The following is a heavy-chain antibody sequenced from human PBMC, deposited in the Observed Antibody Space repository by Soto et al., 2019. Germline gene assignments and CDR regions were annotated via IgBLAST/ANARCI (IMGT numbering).Heavy chain of an antibody. V-gene: IGHV1-18*04. CDR2: ISNYNGDT. CDR1: GYTFTRYS. CDR3: ARGDSTGSPTGWFDP. D-gene: IGHD6-19*01. J-gene: IGHJ5*02. Sequence: VASVKVSYKASGYTFTRYSINWVRQAPGQGLEWVGWISNYNGDTKYAEKFQGRVTLTTDTSTTTTYMDLRSLTSDDTAVYFCARGDSTGSPTGWFDPWGQGTLVTVSS.